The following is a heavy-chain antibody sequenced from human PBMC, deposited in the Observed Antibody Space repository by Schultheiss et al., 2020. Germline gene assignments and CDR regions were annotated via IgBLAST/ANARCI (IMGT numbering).Heavy chain of an antibody. CDR3: ARQWTASLFDP. Sequence: SETLSLTCAVYGGSFSGSYWSWIRQPAGKGLEWIGRIYTSGSTYYNPSLKSRVTISVDTSKNQFSLKLSSVTAADTAVYYCARQWTASLFDPWGQGTLVTVSS. D-gene: IGHD2-8*01. J-gene: IGHJ5*02. V-gene: IGHV4-59*10. CDR1: GGSFSGSY. CDR2: IYTSGST.